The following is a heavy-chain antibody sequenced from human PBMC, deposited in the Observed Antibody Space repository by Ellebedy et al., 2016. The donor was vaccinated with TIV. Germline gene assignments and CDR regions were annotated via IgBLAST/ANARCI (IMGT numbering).Heavy chain of an antibody. CDR2: IWYDGSNK. J-gene: IGHJ2*01. CDR1: GFTFSSYG. V-gene: IGHV3-33*08. D-gene: IGHD2-15*01. Sequence: GESLKISCAASGFTFSSYGMHWVRQAPGQGLEGVAVIWYDGSNKYYADSVKGRFTISRDNSKNTLYLQMNSLRAEDTAVYYCARTLGYCSGGSCSNWYFDLWGRGTLVTVSS. CDR3: ARTLGYCSGGSCSNWYFDL.